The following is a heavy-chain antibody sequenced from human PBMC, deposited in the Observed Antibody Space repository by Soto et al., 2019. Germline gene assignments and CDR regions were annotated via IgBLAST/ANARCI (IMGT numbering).Heavy chain of an antibody. V-gene: IGHV3-23*01. CDR1: GFAFSSYV. Sequence: PGGSLRLPGAASGFAFSSYVMSWVRQAPGKGLECVSVISGSGGSAFYADSVRGRFTISRDNSKNTLYLQMFCLMAEGTAVYYCARGLYIGWHYFGWWG. CDR3: ARGLYIGWHYFGW. J-gene: IGHJ4*01. D-gene: IGHD5-12*01. CDR2: ISGSGGSA.